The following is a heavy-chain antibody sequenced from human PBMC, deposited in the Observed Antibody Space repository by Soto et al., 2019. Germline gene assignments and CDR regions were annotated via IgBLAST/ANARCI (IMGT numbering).Heavy chain of an antibody. J-gene: IGHJ6*02. D-gene: IGHD3-10*01. Sequence: SVKVSCKASGFTFTSSAVQWVRQARGQRLEWIGWIVVGSGNTNYAQKFQERVTITRDMSTSTAYMELGSLRSEDTAVYYCSVGYGSGSLSRNYYYYGMDVWGQGTTVTVSS. CDR2: IVVGSGNT. CDR3: SVGYGSGSLSRNYYYYGMDV. CDR1: GFTFTSSA. V-gene: IGHV1-58*01.